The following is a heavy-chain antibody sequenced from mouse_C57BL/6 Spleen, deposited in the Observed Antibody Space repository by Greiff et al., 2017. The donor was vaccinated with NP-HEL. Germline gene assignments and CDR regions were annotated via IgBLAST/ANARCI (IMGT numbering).Heavy chain of an antibody. D-gene: IGHD1-1*01. J-gene: IGHJ4*01. V-gene: IGHV5-17*01. CDR1: GFTFSDYG. CDR2: ISSGSSTI. Sequence: EVQVVESGGGLVKPGGSLKLSCAASGFTFSDYGMHWVRQAPEKGLEWVAYISSGSSTIYYADTVKGRFTISRDNAKNTLFLQMTSLRFEDTAMYYCAMPITTVPPYAMDYWGQGTSVTVSS. CDR3: AMPITTVPPYAMDY.